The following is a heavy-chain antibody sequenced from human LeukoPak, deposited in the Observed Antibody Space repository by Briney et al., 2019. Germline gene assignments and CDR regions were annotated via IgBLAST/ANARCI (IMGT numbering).Heavy chain of an antibody. CDR1: GFSLRNYG. V-gene: IGHV3-74*03. CDR2: INTDGSTT. D-gene: IGHD2-8*02. J-gene: IGHJ5*02. CDR3: SRGKSAGLVNWFDP. Sequence: GGSLRLSCAASGFSLRNYGMSWVRQAPGKGLVWVSRINTDGSTTAYADSVKGRFTIARDNAKNTLYLEMNSLRAEDTAIYYCSRGKSAGLVNWFDPWGQGTLVTVSS.